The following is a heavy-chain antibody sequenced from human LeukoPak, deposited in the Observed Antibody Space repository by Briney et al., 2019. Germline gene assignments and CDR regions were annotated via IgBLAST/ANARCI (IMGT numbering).Heavy chain of an antibody. Sequence: GGSLRLSCAASGFTFSNYGIHWVRQAPGKGLEWVALISYDGNKKYYADSVKGQFTISRDNSKNTLSLQMNSLRAEDTAVYYCAKLLHDYGDSPHYYGMDVWGQGTTVTVSS. CDR2: ISYDGNKK. CDR1: GFTFSNYG. D-gene: IGHD4-17*01. J-gene: IGHJ6*02. V-gene: IGHV3-30*18. CDR3: AKLLHDYGDSPHYYGMDV.